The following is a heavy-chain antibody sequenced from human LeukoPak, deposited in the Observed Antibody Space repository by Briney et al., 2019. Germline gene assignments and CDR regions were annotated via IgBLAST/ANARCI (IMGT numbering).Heavy chain of an antibody. CDR3: ARDIGDYGNDAFDI. D-gene: IGHD4-17*01. J-gene: IGHJ3*02. CDR2: ISSSGSTI. CDR1: GFTFSSYE. V-gene: IGHV3-48*03. Sequence: PGGSLRLSCAASGFTFSSYEMNWVRQAPGKGLEWVSYISSSGSTIYYADSVKGRFTISRDNAKNSLYLQMNSLRAEDTAVYYCARDIGDYGNDAFDIWGQGTMVTVS.